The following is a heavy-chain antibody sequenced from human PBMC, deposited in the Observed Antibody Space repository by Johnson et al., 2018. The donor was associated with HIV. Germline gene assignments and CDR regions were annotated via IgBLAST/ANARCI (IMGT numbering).Heavy chain of an antibody. CDR1: GFTFGDYG. CDR3: TRGRSSGWYGTAFDI. Sequence: VQLVESGGGLVQPGRSLRLSCIVSGFTFGDYGMSWVRQAPGKGLEWVGFIRSKAYGGTTEYAASVKGRFTISRDDSKSIDYLQMNSLRTEDTAVYYCTRGRSSGWYGTAFDIWGQGTMVTVSS. J-gene: IGHJ3*02. D-gene: IGHD6-19*01. V-gene: IGHV3-49*04. CDR2: IRSKAYGGTT.